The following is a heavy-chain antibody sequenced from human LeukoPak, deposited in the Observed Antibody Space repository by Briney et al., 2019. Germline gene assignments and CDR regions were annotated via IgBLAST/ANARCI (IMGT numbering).Heavy chain of an antibody. CDR3: ARVAKHFRGGLSFYYMDV. CDR2: FDPEDGEA. Sequence: ASVKVSCKVSRYTLTELSMHWVRQAPGKGLEWMGGFDPEDGEAIYAQKFQGRVTMTEDTSTDTAYMELSSLRSEDTAVYYCARVAKHFRGGLSFYYMDVWGKGTTVTISS. J-gene: IGHJ6*03. CDR1: RYTLTELS. D-gene: IGHD3-10*01. V-gene: IGHV1-24*01.